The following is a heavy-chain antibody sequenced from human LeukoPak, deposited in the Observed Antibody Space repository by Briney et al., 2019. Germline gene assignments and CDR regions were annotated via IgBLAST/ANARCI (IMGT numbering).Heavy chain of an antibody. Sequence: GGSLRLSCAASGFTFNSYAMSWVRQAPGKGLEWVSTIGLGDDSAYYADSVKGRFTISRDNSKNTLYLQMNYLGAEDTAVYYCAKDPTSVGGRHDWLLDSWGQGTLVTVSS. D-gene: IGHD3-9*01. J-gene: IGHJ5*02. CDR1: GFTFNSYA. CDR3: AKDPTSVGGRHDWLLDS. V-gene: IGHV3-23*01. CDR2: IGLGDDSA.